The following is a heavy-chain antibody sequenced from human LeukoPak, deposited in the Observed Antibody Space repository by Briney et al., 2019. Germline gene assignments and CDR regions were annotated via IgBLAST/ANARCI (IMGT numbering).Heavy chain of an antibody. CDR3: ARTSGSYFWQIDY. Sequence: GGSLRLFCAASGFTFSNSAMSWVRQAPGKGLEWVSTLSGSGITTYYADSVKGRFTISRDNSKNTLYLQMNSLRAEDTAVYYCARTSGSYFWQIDYWGQGTLVTVSS. J-gene: IGHJ4*02. CDR1: GFTFSNSA. CDR2: LSGSGITT. D-gene: IGHD3-10*01. V-gene: IGHV3-23*01.